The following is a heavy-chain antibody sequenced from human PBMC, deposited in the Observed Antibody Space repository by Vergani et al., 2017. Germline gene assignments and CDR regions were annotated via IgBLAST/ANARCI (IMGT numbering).Heavy chain of an antibody. V-gene: IGHV4-4*07. J-gene: IGHJ4*02. CDR2: IYTSGST. CDR3: ARETGLEDTAMVMPVY. D-gene: IGHD5-18*01. Sequence: QVQLQESGPGLVKPSETLSLTCTVSGGSISSYYWSWIRQPAGKGLEWIGRIYTSGSTNYNPSLKSRVTMSVDTSKNQFSLKLSSVTAADTAVYYCARETGLEDTAMVMPVYWGQGTLVTVSS. CDR1: GGSISSYY.